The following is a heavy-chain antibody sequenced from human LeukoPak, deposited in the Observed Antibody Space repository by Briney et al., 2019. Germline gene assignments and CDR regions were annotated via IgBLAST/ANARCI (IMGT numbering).Heavy chain of an antibody. Sequence: GGSLRLSCAASGFTFSSYWMHWVRQAPGKGLEWVSGISWNSGSIGYADSVKGRFTISRDNAKNSLYLQMNSLRAEDTALYYCAKDIFRSLLSPGAAYPNYYYYGMDVWGQGTKVTVSS. CDR3: AKDIFRSLLSPGAAYPNYYYYGMDV. J-gene: IGHJ6*02. V-gene: IGHV3-9*01. CDR2: ISWNSGSI. D-gene: IGHD3-10*02. CDR1: GFTFSSYW.